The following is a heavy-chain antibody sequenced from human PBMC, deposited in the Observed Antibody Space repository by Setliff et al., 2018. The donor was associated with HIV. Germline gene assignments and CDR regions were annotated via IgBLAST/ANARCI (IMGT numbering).Heavy chain of an antibody. Sequence: LRLSCAASGFTFSSYAMTWVRQAPGKGLEWVSYISSSGSTIYFADSVKGRFTISRDNAKNSMYLQMNSLRAEDTAVYFCAKGLAAAGPGPFDYWGQGTLVTVSS. V-gene: IGHV3-48*03. CDR3: AKGLAAAGPGPFDY. CDR1: GFTFSSYA. J-gene: IGHJ4*02. CDR2: ISSSGSTI. D-gene: IGHD6-13*01.